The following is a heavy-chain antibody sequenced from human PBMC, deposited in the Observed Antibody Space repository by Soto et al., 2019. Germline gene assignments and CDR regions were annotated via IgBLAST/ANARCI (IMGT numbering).Heavy chain of an antibody. CDR3: ASGRASGSYYLLDD. Sequence: XTVKVCCXASGYTFTSYGIHWVRQATGHGLEWMGWINPNSGNIGYAQKFQGRVTMTRDTAIRTAYMEVRRLRSDDTAVYYCASGRASGSYYLLDDWGQGTLVTVSS. D-gene: IGHD3-10*01. CDR1: GYTFTSYG. J-gene: IGHJ4*02. V-gene: IGHV1-8*01. CDR2: INPNSGNI.